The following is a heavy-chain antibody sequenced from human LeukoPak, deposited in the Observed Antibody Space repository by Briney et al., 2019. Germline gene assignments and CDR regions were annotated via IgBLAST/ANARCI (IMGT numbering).Heavy chain of an antibody. V-gene: IGHV1-18*01. Sequence: WASVTVSCKASGYTFTSYGISWVRQAPGQGLEWMGWISAYNGNTNYAQKLQGRVTMTTDTSTSTAYMELRSLRSDDTAVYYCARDYGSGSSYYYYYYMDVWGKGTTVTISS. D-gene: IGHD3-10*01. CDR2: ISAYNGNT. CDR1: GYTFTSYG. CDR3: ARDYGSGSSYYYYYYMDV. J-gene: IGHJ6*03.